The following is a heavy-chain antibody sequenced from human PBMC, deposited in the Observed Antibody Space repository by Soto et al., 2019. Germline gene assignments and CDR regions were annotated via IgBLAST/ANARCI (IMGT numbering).Heavy chain of an antibody. V-gene: IGHV4-34*01. CDR1: GGSFSGYY. CDR2: INHSGST. D-gene: IGHD5-18*01. CDR3: ARVLRRGYSYGYHY. Sequence: QVQLQQWGAGLLKPSETLSLTCAVYGGSFSGYYWSWIGQPPGKGLEWIGEINHSGSTNYNPSLKSRVTISVDTSKNQFSLKLSSVTAADTAVYYCARVLRRGYSYGYHYWGQGTLVTVSS. J-gene: IGHJ4*02.